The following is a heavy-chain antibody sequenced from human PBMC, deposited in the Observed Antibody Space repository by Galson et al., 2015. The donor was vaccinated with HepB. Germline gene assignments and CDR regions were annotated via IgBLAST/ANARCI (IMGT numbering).Heavy chain of an antibody. CDR1: GFTFSSYA. D-gene: IGHD3-10*01. CDR3: ARGTTGSFDY. V-gene: IGHV3-30-3*01. J-gene: IGHJ4*02. Sequence: SLRLSCAGSGFTFSSYAMHWVRQPPGRGLEWVAVILYDGTNTYCADSVKGRFTISRDNSKSTLYVQMDSLRAEDTAFYYCARGTTGSFDYWGQGTLVTVSS. CDR2: ILYDGTNT.